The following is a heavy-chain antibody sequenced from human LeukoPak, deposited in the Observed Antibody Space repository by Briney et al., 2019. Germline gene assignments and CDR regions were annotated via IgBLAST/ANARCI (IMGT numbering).Heavy chain of an antibody. J-gene: IGHJ4*02. CDR3: ARSRVLWFGNSHFDS. V-gene: IGHV4-34*01. CDR1: GGSFSGYY. Sequence: PSETLSLTCAIYGGSFSGYYWSWIRQPPGKGLEWVGEINHSASTNYNPSLMSRVTISVDTSKNQFSLHLSSVTAADTAVYYCARSRVLWFGNSHFDSWGQGSLVTVSS. D-gene: IGHD3-10*01. CDR2: INHSAST.